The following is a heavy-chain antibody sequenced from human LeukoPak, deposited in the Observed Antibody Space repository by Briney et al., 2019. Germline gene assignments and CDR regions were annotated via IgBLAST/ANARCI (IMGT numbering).Heavy chain of an antibody. CDR2: IIHSGST. CDR1: GGSFSGYY. J-gene: IGHJ4*02. Sequence: SETLSLTCGVYGGSFSGYYWTWIRQSPVMALEWIGEIIHSGSTNYNPSLTSRVTISVDTSKNQFSLELSSVTAADTAVYYCARGILVTVYAAFDYWGQGTLVTVSS. D-gene: IGHD2-8*01. CDR3: ARGILVTVYAAFDY. V-gene: IGHV4-34*01.